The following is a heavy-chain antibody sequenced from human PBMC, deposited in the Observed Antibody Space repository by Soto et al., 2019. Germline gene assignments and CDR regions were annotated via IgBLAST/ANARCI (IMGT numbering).Heavy chain of an antibody. J-gene: IGHJ3*02. CDR3: ARDSSGWGLDI. V-gene: IGHV3-13*01. Sequence: EVQLVESGGGLVQPGGPLRLSCAASGFTFSTYDMHWVRQATGKGLEWVSAIGRGGDTHYPDSVKGRFTISRENAKNSLYLQMNSLRAGDTAVYYCARDSSGWGLDIWGQGTMVTVSS. CDR2: IGRGGDT. D-gene: IGHD6-19*01. CDR1: GFTFSTYD.